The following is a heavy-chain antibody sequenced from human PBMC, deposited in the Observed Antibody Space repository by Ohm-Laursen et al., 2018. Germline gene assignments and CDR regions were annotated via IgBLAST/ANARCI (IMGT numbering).Heavy chain of an antibody. J-gene: IGHJ4*02. Sequence: SDTLSLTYTVSGASINSHHWSFIRQPPGKGLEWIAFVYYSGSTYYNPSLKSRVSMSVDTSNNQFSLQLRYVTAADTAVYYCASSGSPSRAWYSFDSWGQGTLVTVSS. CDR2: VYYSGST. CDR1: GASINSHH. CDR3: ASSGSPSRAWYSFDS. V-gene: IGHV4-59*07. D-gene: IGHD6-13*01.